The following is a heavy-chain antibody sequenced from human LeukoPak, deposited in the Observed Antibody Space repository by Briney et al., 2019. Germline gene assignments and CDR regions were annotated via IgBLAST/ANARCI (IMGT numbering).Heavy chain of an antibody. J-gene: IGHJ4*02. Sequence: ASVKVSCKASGYTFTSYGISWVRQAPGQGLEWMGWISVYNGNTNYAQKLQGRVTMTTDTSTSTAYMELRSLRSDDTAVYYCARLGIAAWIPHYFDYWGQGTLVTVSS. V-gene: IGHV1-18*01. CDR1: GYTFTSYG. CDR2: ISVYNGNT. D-gene: IGHD6-13*01. CDR3: ARLGIAAWIPHYFDY.